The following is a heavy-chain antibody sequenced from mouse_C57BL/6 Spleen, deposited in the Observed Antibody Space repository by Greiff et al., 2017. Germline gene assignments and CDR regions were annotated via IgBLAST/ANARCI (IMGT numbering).Heavy chain of an antibody. D-gene: IGHD2-3*01. CDR3: ARLGDGYSLFWG. Sequence: QVQLQQPGAELVKPGASVKLSCKASGYTFTSYWMHWVKQRPGQGLEWIGMIHPNSGSTNYNEKFKSKATLTVDKSSSTAYMQLSSLTSEDSAVYYCARLGDGYSLFWGRGQGTLVTVA. J-gene: IGHJ3*01. CDR1: GYTFTSYW. V-gene: IGHV1-64*01. CDR2: IHPNSGST.